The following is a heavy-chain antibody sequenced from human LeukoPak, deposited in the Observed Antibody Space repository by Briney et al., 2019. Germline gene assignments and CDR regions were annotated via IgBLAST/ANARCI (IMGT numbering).Heavy chain of an antibody. D-gene: IGHD2-2*01. CDR1: GFTFSSYA. CDR3: ARGGTASSYSPSDC. J-gene: IGHJ4*02. V-gene: IGHV3-23*01. CDR2: ISGSGGST. Sequence: GGSLRLSCAASGFTFSSYAMSWVRQAPGKGLEWVSAISGSGGSTYYADSVKGRFTISRDNSKNTLYLQMNSLRAEDTAVYYCARGGTASSYSPSDCWGQGTLVTVSS.